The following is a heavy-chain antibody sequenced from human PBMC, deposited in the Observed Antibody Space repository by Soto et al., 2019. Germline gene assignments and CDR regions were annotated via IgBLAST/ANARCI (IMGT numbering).Heavy chain of an antibody. CDR3: ARRGSRVGFDY. D-gene: IGHD2-15*01. Sequence: PSETLSLTCAVSGYSISSGYYWGWIRQPPGKGLEWIGSIYHSGSTYYNPSLKSRVTISVDTSKNQFSLKLSSVTAADTAVYYCARRGSRVGFDYWGQGTLVTVSS. CDR2: IYHSGST. V-gene: IGHV4-38-2*01. J-gene: IGHJ4*02. CDR1: GYSISSGYY.